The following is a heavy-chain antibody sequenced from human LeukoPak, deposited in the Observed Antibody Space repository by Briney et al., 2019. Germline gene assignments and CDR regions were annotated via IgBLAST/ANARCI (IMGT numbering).Heavy chain of an antibody. CDR3: ARVGYSGYDDFDY. D-gene: IGHD5-12*01. CDR1: GGSFSGYY. J-gene: IGHJ4*02. V-gene: IGHV4-34*01. Sequence: SETLSLTCAVYGGSFSGYYWSWIRQPPGKGLEWIGEINHSGSTNYNPSLKSRVTISVDTSKNQFSLKLGSVTAADTAVYYCARVGYSGYDDFDYWGQGTLVTVSS. CDR2: INHSGST.